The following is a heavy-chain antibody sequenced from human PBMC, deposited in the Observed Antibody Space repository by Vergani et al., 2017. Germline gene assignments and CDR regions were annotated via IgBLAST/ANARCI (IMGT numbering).Heavy chain of an antibody. CDR1: GFVFDEYA. CDR3: AKDHYDFWSGYPNLSPFDL. Sequence: EVQLVTSGGGLVQPGGSLRLSCAASGFVFDEYALHWVRQSPGKGLEWVSGISWNRGKIAYVDSVKGRFTISRDTAKKSLYLHMNSLRAEDTALYYCAKDHYDFWSGYPNLSPFDLWGRGTLVTVSS. CDR2: ISWNRGKI. V-gene: IGHV3-9*01. D-gene: IGHD3-3*01. J-gene: IGHJ2*01.